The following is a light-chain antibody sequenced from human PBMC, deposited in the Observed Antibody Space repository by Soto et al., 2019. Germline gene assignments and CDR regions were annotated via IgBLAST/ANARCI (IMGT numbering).Light chain of an antibody. Sequence: EIVLTQSPATLSLSPGERATLSCRASQSVSSYLAWYQQKPGQAPRLLIYDASNRATGIPARFSGSGSGTDFTLTISRLEPEDFAVYYCQQYGDSPWTFGQGTKVDI. V-gene: IGKV3-11*01. CDR2: DAS. J-gene: IGKJ1*01. CDR3: QQYGDSPWT. CDR1: QSVSSY.